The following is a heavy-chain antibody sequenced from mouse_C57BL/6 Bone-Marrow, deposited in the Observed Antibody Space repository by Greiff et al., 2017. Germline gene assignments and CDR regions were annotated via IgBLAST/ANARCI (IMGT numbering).Heavy chain of an antibody. Sequence: QVQLQQPGAELVKPGASVKMSCKASGYTFTSYWITWVKQRPGQGLEWIGDIYPGSGSTNYNEKFKSKATLTVDTSSSTAYMQLSSLTSEDSAVYYCAGSTMITTEDYFDYWGQGTTRTVSS. CDR2: IYPGSGST. CDR3: AGSTMITTEDYFDY. V-gene: IGHV1-55*01. J-gene: IGHJ2*01. CDR1: GYTFTSYW. D-gene: IGHD2-4*01.